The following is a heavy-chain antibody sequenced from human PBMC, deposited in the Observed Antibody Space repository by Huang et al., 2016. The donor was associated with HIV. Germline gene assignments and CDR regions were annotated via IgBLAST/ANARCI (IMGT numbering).Heavy chain of an antibody. Sequence: QVQLVQSGAEVKKPGSSVKVSCKASGGTFSSYAISWVRQAPGQGLDGVGGIIPSFGTANYAQKFQDRVTITADESTSTAYMELSSLRSEDTAVYYCARARGYYDSSVSYYFDYWGQGTLVTVSS. J-gene: IGHJ4*02. CDR1: GGTFSSYA. V-gene: IGHV1-69*13. CDR3: ARARGYYDSSVSYYFDY. D-gene: IGHD3-22*01. CDR2: IIPSFGTA.